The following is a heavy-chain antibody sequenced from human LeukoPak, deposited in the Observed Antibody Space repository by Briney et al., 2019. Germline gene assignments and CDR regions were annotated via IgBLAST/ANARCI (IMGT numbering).Heavy chain of an antibody. CDR1: GYSISSGYY. Sequence: SETLSLTCTVSGYSISSGYYWGWIRQPPGKGLEWIGSIYHSGSTYYNPSLKSRVTISVDTPNNQFSLKLSSVTAADTAVYYCARGDYYYDSSGYLPLDYWGQGTLVTVSS. V-gene: IGHV4-38-2*02. J-gene: IGHJ4*02. CDR2: IYHSGST. CDR3: ARGDYYYDSSGYLPLDY. D-gene: IGHD3-22*01.